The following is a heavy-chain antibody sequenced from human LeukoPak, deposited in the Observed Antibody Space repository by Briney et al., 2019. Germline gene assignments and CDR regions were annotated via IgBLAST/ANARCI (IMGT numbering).Heavy chain of an antibody. J-gene: IGHJ4*02. V-gene: IGHV3-53*01. CDR3: ARVLYYDILTGYYDY. CDR1: GFTVSSNY. Sequence: GSLRLSCAASGFTVSSNYMSWVRQAPGKGLEWVSVIYSGGSTYYADSVKGRFTTSRDNSKNTLYLQMNSLRAEDTAVYYCARVLYYDILTGYYDYWGQGTLVTVSS. D-gene: IGHD3-9*01. CDR2: IYSGGST.